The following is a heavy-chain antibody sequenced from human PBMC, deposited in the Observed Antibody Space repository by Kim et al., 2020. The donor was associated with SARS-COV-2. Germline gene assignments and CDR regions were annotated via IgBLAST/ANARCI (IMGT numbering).Heavy chain of an antibody. CDR3: ARTIAAARGSFDY. J-gene: IGHJ4*02. D-gene: IGHD6-13*01. CDR1: GGSISSGGYY. CDR2: IYYSGST. V-gene: IGHV4-31*03. Sequence: SETLSLTCTVSGGSISSGGYYWSWIRQHPGKGLEWIGYIYYSGSTYYNPSLKSRVTISVDTSKNQFSLKLSSVTAADTAVYYCARTIAAARGSFDYWGQGTLVTVSS.